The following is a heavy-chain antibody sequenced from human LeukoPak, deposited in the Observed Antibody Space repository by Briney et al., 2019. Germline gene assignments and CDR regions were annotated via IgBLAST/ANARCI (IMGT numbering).Heavy chain of an antibody. J-gene: IGHJ4*02. V-gene: IGHV4-59*01. CDR1: GGSISSYY. D-gene: IGHD3-22*01. CDR3: AGQYYYDSSAPIDY. Sequence: PSETLSLTCTVSGGSISSYYWSWIRQPPGKGLEWIGYIYYSGSTNYNPSLKSRVTISVDTSKNQFSLKLSSVTAADTAVYYCAGQYYYDSSAPIDYWGQGTLVTVSS. CDR2: IYYSGST.